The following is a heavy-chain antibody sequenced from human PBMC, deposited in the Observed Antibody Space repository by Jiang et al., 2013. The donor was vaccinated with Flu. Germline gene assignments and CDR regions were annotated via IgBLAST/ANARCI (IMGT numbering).Heavy chain of an antibody. Sequence: AASGFTFSSYAMSWVRQAPGKGLEWVSAISGSGGSTYYADSVKGRFTISRDNSKNTLYLQMNSLRAEDTAVYYCAKPPADYYYDSSGYYHYFDYWGQGTLVTVSS. D-gene: IGHD3-22*01. CDR2: ISGSGGST. J-gene: IGHJ4*02. CDR1: GFTFSSYA. V-gene: IGHV3-23*01. CDR3: AKPPADYYYDSSGYYHYFDY.